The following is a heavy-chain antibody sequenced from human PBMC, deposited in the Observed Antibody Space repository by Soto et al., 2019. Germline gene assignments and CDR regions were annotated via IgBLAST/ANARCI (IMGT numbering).Heavy chain of an antibody. J-gene: IGHJ6*02. CDR3: ARSATYGSGSYYYYYGMDV. V-gene: IGHV3-33*01. CDR2: IWYDGSNK. CDR1: GFTFSSYG. D-gene: IGHD3-10*01. Sequence: GGSLRLSCAASGFTFSSYGMHWVRQAPGKGLEWVAVIWYDGSNKYYADSVKGRFTISRDNSKNTLYLQMNSLRAEDTAVYYCARSATYGSGSYYYYYGMDVWGQGTTVTVSS.